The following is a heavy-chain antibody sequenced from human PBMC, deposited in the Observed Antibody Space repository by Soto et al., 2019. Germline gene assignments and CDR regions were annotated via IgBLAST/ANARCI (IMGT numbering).Heavy chain of an antibody. Sequence: QVQLVQSGAEVKKPGSSVKVSCKASGGTFSSYAISWVRQAPGQGLEWMGGIIPIFGTANYAQKFQGRVTITADESTSTAYMELSSLRSEDTAVYYCARDAGELDFVLGTVTWFDYWGQGTLVTVSS. V-gene: IGHV1-69*12. CDR2: IIPIFGTA. CDR1: GGTFSSYA. CDR3: ARDAGELDFVLGTVTWFDY. D-gene: IGHD4-17*01. J-gene: IGHJ4*02.